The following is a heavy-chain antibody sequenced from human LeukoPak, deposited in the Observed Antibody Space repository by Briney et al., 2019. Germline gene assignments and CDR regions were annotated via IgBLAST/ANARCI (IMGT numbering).Heavy chain of an antibody. Sequence: PSETLSLTCSVSGGSVSTINYYWSWIRQPPGKGLEWIGYVDYRGSTNYNPSLKSRVTFSVDTSKNQFSLKLNSVTAADTAVYYCARGGDYGDLRYFDYWGQGTLVTVSS. CDR2: VDYRGST. CDR1: GGSVSTINYY. V-gene: IGHV4-61*01. D-gene: IGHD4-17*01. J-gene: IGHJ4*02. CDR3: ARGGDYGDLRYFDY.